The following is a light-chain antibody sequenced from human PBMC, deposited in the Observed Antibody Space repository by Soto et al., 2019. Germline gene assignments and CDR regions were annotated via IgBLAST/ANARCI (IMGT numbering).Light chain of an antibody. CDR2: DIS. J-gene: IGKJ5*01. CDR1: QSVAGS. V-gene: IGKV3-11*01. CDR3: QQRSNWPPT. Sequence: EIVMTQSPTILSVSPGERATLSCRASQSVAGSLAWYQQKPGQAPRLLIYDISTRAAAIPARFSGSGSGTDFTLTVSSLEPEDFAVYYCQQRSNWPPTFGQGTRLEIK.